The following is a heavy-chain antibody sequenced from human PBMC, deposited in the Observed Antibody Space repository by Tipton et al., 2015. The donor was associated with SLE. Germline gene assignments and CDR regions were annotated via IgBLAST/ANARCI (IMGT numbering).Heavy chain of an antibody. CDR2: IKQRGDDA. J-gene: IGHJ4*02. CDR1: GFTFSNYW. CDR3: TNKDY. V-gene: IGHV3-7*03. Sequence: SLRLSCVGSGFTFSNYWMTWVRQAPGKGLEWVANIKQRGDDAYYGDSVKGRFSISRDNARSLVYLQMNSLRADDTAVYYCTNKDYWGQGTLVTVSS.